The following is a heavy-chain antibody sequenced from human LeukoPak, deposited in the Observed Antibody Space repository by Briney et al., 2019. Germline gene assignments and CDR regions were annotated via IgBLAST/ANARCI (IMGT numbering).Heavy chain of an antibody. Sequence: SETLSLTCTVSGGSISSSSYYWGWIRQPPGKGLEWIGSIYYSGSTYYNPSLKSRVTISVDTSKNQFSLKLSSVTAADTAVYYCARANLRYFDWFANFHDAFDIWGQGTMVTVSS. V-gene: IGHV4-39*07. J-gene: IGHJ3*02. D-gene: IGHD3-9*01. CDR2: IYYSGST. CDR1: GGSISSSSYY. CDR3: ARANLRYFDWFANFHDAFDI.